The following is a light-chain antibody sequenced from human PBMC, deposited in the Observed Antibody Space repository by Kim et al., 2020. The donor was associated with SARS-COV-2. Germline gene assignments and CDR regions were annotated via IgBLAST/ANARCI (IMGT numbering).Light chain of an antibody. Sequence: AAVGDTVTVPGRASLDIDDSLAWYQHKPGKAPKLLLYMATRLESGVPSRFRGSGSGKGFTLRITSLQPEDFGTYFCQQYSTMPLSFGGGTKVDIK. J-gene: IGKJ4*01. CDR2: MAT. V-gene: IGKV1-NL1*01. CDR3: QQYSTMPLS. CDR1: LDIDDS.